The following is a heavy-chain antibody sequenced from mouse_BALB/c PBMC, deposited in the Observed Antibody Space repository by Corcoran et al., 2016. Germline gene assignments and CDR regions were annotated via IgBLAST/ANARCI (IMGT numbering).Heavy chain of an antibody. CDR3: ARRDGNFWYFDV. CDR1: GYSFTDYI. CDR2: INPYYGST. Sequence: EIQLQQTGPELVKPGASVKISCKASGYSFTDYIMLWVKQSHGKSLEWIGNINPYYGSTSYNLKFKGKATLTVDKSSSTAYMQLNSLTSDDSAVYYCARRDGNFWYFDVWGAGTTVTISS. J-gene: IGHJ1*01. V-gene: IGHV1-39*01. D-gene: IGHD2-1*01.